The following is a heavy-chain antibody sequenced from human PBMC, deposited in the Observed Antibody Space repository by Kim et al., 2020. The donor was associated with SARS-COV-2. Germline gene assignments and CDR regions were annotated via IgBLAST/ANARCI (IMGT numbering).Heavy chain of an antibody. Sequence: YNTSLKTRLTISKDTSNNQVVLTMTNMDPVDTATYYCARSLGEWLFAPDYWGQGTLVTVSS. J-gene: IGHJ4*02. CDR3: ARSLGEWLFAPDY. D-gene: IGHD3-3*01. V-gene: IGHV2-70*01.